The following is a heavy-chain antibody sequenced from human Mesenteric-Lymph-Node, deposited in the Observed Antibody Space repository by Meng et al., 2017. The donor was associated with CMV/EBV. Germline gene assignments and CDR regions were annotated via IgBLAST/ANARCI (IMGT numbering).Heavy chain of an antibody. Sequence: GESLKISCAASGFTFSIYAMHWVRQAPGKGLEWVAVVSYDGSNKYYADSVKGRFTISRDNSKNTLYLQMNSLRVEDTAVYYCARPAIGVFGVDVLDHWGQGTQVTVSS. D-gene: IGHD3-3*01. CDR2: VSYDGSNK. V-gene: IGHV3-30*04. CDR1: GFTFSIYA. J-gene: IGHJ4*02. CDR3: ARPAIGVFGVDVLDH.